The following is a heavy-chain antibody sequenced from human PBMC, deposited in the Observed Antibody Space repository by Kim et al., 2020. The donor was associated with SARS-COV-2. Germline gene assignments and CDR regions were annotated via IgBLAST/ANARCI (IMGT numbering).Heavy chain of an antibody. V-gene: IGHV3-20*03. J-gene: IGHJ6*02. CDR3: ARAFLPGPYYGMDV. Sequence: ADPVNGRFHISRDNDKNSLYLQMNSLGAEDTALYYCARAFLPGPYYGMDVWGQGTTVTVSS.